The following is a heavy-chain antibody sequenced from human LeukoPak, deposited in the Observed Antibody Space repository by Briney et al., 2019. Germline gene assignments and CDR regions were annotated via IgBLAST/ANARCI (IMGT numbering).Heavy chain of an antibody. D-gene: IGHD4-23*01. CDR3: ARSRTTVVMDPVGYFDL. CDR2: IYYSGST. CDR1: GGSISSSSYY. Sequence: PSEALSLTCTVSGGSISSSSYYWGWIRQPPGKGLEWIGSIYYSGSTYYNPSLKSRVTISVDTSKNQFSLKLSSVSAADTAVYYCARSRTTVVMDPVGYFDLWGRGTLVTVS. J-gene: IGHJ2*01. V-gene: IGHV4-39*01.